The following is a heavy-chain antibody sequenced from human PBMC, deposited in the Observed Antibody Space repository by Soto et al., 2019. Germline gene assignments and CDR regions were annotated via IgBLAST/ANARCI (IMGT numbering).Heavy chain of an antibody. V-gene: IGHV4-34*01. D-gene: IGHD2-2*01. CDR1: GGSFSGYY. CDR2: INHSGST. J-gene: IGHJ5*02. CDR3: ARVKGNQLLGWFDP. Sequence: PSETLSLTCAVYGGSFSGYYWSWIRQPPGKGLEWIGEINHSGSTNYNPSLKSRVTISVDTSKNKFSLQLTSVTAADTAVYYCARVKGNQLLGWFDPWGQGTLVTVSS.